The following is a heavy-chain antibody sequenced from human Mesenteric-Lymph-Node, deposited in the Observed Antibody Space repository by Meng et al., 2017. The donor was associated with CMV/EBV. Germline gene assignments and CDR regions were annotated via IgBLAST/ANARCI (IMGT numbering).Heavy chain of an antibody. V-gene: IGHV1-2*06. CDR2: ITPNSGGT. Sequence: GYTFANYYIHWVRQAPGQGLEWMGRITPNSGGTNYAQKFQGRVTMTRDTSIRTVYMELSRLKSDDTAVYYCASTNYEILTGYYSLDYWGQGTLVTVSS. J-gene: IGHJ4*02. CDR1: GYTFANYY. D-gene: IGHD3-9*01. CDR3: ASTNYEILTGYYSLDY.